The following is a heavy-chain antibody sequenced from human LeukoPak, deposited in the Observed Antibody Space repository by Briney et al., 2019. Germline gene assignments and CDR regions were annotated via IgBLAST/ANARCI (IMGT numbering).Heavy chain of an antibody. CDR2: IIDSGNSI. D-gene: IGHD1-26*01. CDR3: AKDPIFSGSYGVFDY. Sequence: GGSLRLSCAASGFTFSSCAMSWVRQAPGKGLEWLSTIIDSGNSIYYADSAEGRFTISRDNSKNTLYLQMNSLRAGDTAVYYCAKDPIFSGSYGVFDYWGLGTLVTVSS. V-gene: IGHV3-23*01. CDR1: GFTFSSCA. J-gene: IGHJ4*02.